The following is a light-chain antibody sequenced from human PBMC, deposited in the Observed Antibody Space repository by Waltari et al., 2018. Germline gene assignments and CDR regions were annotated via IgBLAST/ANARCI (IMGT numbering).Light chain of an antibody. CDR1: QSLLHVDGYNY. J-gene: IGKJ1*01. CDR3: MQPLETPWT. CDR2: MGS. V-gene: IGKV2-28*01. Sequence: DIVMTQSPLSLPVTPGEPASISCRSSQSLLHVDGYNYLDWYLQKPGQSPQLLIYMGSNRAAGVPDRLRGSGSGTDCTLKISRVEAEDVGVYYCMQPLETPWTFGQGTKVEIK.